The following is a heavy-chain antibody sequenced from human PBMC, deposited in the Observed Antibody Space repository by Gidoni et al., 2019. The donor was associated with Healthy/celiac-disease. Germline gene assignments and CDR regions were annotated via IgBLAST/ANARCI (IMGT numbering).Heavy chain of an antibody. D-gene: IGHD6-13*01. J-gene: IGHJ5*02. CDR3: ARGHSAGTRTPSPRGAGKAGNWFDP. Sequence: QVQLPPWGAGLLNPSETLSLTCAVYGGSFSGYNWSWIRLPHGKGMEWLGEIHHSGSTNYNPCLKSRFTISVNTSKNQFSLKLSSVTAADTAVYYCARGHSAGTRTPSPRGAGKAGNWFDPWGQGTLVTVSS. V-gene: IGHV4-34*01. CDR1: GGSFSGYN. CDR2: IHHSGST.